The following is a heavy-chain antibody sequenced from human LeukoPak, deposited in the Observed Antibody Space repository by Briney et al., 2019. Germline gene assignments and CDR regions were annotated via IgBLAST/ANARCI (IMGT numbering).Heavy chain of an antibody. D-gene: IGHD2-21*02. V-gene: IGHV4-59*01. CDR1: GGSISSYY. Sequence: SETLSLTCTVSGGSISSYYWSWIRQPPGKGLEWIGYIYHSGSTNYNPSLKSRVTISVDTSKNQFSLKLSSVTAADTAVYYCARGGVTPYYYYGMDVWGQGTTVTVSS. CDR3: ARGGVTPYYYYGMDV. CDR2: IYHSGST. J-gene: IGHJ6*02.